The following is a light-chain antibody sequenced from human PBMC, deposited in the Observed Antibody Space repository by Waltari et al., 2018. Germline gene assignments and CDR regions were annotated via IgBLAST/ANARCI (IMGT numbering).Light chain of an antibody. CDR2: GAS. Sequence: EIVLTQSPGTLSLSPGERATLSCRASQTVRNTYLARYQQKPGQATTLLIYGASSRATGIPDRFSGSGSGTDFSLTISSLEPEDFAVYYCQQYDISPLTFGGGTRVEIK. CDR3: QQYDISPLT. V-gene: IGKV3-20*01. CDR1: QTVRNTY. J-gene: IGKJ4*01.